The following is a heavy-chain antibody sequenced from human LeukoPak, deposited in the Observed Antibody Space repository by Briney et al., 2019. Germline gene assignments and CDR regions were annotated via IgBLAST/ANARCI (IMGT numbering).Heavy chain of an antibody. J-gene: IGHJ2*01. CDR3: ARSLGYDILTGYNRGWFFDL. D-gene: IGHD3-9*01. V-gene: IGHV4-34*01. Sequence: PSETLSLTCAVYGGSFSGYYWSWIRQPPGKGLEWIGEINHSGSTNYNPSLKSRVTISVDTSKNQFSLKLSSVTAADTAVYYCARSLGYDILTGYNRGWFFDLWGRSTLVTVSS. CDR1: GGSFSGYY. CDR2: INHSGST.